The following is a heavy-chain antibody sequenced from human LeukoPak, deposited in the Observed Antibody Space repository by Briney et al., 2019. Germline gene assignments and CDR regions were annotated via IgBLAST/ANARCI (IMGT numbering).Heavy chain of an antibody. CDR3: AKSRGSSTSAYAMDV. CDR2: ISGTGGNT. CDR1: GFTFSSYA. V-gene: IGHV3-23*01. Sequence: GGSLRLSCAASGFTFSSYAMSWVRQAPGEGLEWVSGISGTGGNTYYADSVKGRFTISRDNSKNTLYLQMNTLRAEDTAIYYCAKSRGSSTSAYAMDVWGQGTTVTVS. J-gene: IGHJ6*02. D-gene: IGHD2-2*01.